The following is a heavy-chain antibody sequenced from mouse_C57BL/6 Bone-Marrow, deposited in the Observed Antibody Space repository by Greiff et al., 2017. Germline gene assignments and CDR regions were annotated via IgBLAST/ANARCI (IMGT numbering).Heavy chain of an antibody. CDR3: ARPCSYWYFDV. CDR1: GYTFTSYG. Sequence: QVQLKESGAELARPGASVKLSCKASGYTFTSYGISWVKQRTGQGLEWIGEIYPRSGNTYYNEKFKGKATLTADKSSSAAYMGLRSLTSEDSAGYFCARPCSYWYFDVWGTGTTVTVSS. J-gene: IGHJ1*03. CDR2: IYPRSGNT. V-gene: IGHV1-81*01.